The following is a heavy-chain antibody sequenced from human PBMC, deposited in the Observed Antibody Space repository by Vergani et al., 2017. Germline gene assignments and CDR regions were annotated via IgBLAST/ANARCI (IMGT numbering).Heavy chain of an antibody. CDR2: ISSSSSYI. J-gene: IGHJ4*02. V-gene: IGHV3-21*01. CDR3: ARGWELLQGGEDY. CDR1: GFTFSSYS. Sequence: EVQLVESGGGLVKPGGSLRLSCAASGFTFSSYSMNWVRQAPGKGLEWVSSISSSSSYIYYADSVKGRFTISRENAKNSLYLQMNSLRAEDTAVYYCARGWELLQGGEDYWGQGTLVTVSS. D-gene: IGHD1-26*01.